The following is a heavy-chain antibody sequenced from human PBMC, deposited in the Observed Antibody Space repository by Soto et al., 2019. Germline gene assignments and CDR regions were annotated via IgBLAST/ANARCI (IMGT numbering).Heavy chain of an antibody. CDR2: TYYSGST. CDR3: ARAGITMVRTPVGWFDP. D-gene: IGHD3-10*01. V-gene: IGHV4-59*01. CDR1: GGSISSYY. J-gene: IGHJ5*02. Sequence: PSETLSLTCTVSGGSISSYYWSWIRQPPGKGLEWIGYTYYSGSTNYNPSLKSRVTISVDTSKNQFSLKLSSVTAADTAVYYCARAGITMVRTPVGWFDPWGQGTLVTVSS.